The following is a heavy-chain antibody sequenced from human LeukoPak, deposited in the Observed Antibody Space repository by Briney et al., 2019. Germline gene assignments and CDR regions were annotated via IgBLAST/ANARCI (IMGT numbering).Heavy chain of an antibody. D-gene: IGHD3-10*01. CDR2: ISAYNGNT. CDR3: ARVLTMVRGAFNWFDP. CDR1: GYTLTSYG. J-gene: IGHJ5*02. Sequence: GASVKVSCKASGYTLTSYGISWVRQAPGQGVEWMGWISAYNGNTNYAQKLQGRVTMTTDTSTSTAYMELSSLRSDDTAVYYCARVLTMVRGAFNWFDPWGQGTLVTVSS. V-gene: IGHV1-18*01.